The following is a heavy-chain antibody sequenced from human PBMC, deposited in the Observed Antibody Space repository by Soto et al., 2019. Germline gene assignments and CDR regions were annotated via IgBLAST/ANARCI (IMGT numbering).Heavy chain of an antibody. J-gene: IGHJ4*02. CDR3: AREDYDILTGYYYFDY. Sequence: SETLSLTCAVSSGSISSSNWWSWVRQPPGKGLEWIGEIYHSGSTNYNPSLKSRVTISVDKSKNQFSLKLSSVTAADTAVYYCAREDYDILTGYYYFDYWGQGTLVTVSS. V-gene: IGHV4-4*02. CDR1: SGSISSSNW. CDR2: IYHSGST. D-gene: IGHD3-9*01.